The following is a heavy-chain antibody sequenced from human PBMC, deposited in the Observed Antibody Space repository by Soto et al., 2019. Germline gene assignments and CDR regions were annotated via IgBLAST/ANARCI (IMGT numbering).Heavy chain of an antibody. V-gene: IGHV3-23*01. Sequence: GGSLRLSCAASGFSFSSYGMTWVRQAPGEGLEWVSSISGNGASTSYADSVKGRFTISRDNSKNTLFLQVDSLGAEDTAIYFCAKERWGTTVGRVDYWGQGTLVTVSS. CDR3: AKERWGTTVGRVDY. CDR2: ISGNGAST. J-gene: IGHJ4*02. CDR1: GFSFSSYG. D-gene: IGHD1-1*01.